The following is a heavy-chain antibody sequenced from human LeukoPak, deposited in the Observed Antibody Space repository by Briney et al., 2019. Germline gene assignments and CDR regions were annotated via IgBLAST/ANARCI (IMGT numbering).Heavy chain of an antibody. CDR2: IYYSGST. CDR3: ARGTTVGILDY. Sequence: SETLSLTCTVSGASISSGTYYWGWIRQPPGKGLEWIGTIYYSGSTYYNPSLKSRVTISVDTSKNQFSLKLSSVTAADTAVYYCARGTTVGILDYWGQGTLVTVSS. D-gene: IGHD4-23*01. CDR1: GASISSGTYY. J-gene: IGHJ4*02. V-gene: IGHV4-39*07.